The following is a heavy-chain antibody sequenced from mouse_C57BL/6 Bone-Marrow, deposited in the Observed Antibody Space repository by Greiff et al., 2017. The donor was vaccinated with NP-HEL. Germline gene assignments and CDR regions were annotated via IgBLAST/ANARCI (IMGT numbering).Heavy chain of an antibody. D-gene: IGHD2-4*01. CDR2: IYPRSGNT. Sequence: VKLMESGAELARPGASVKLSCKASGYTFTSYGISWVKQRTGQGLEWIGEIYPRSGNTYYNEKFKGKATLTADKSSSTAYMELRSLTSEDSAVYFCARAEFYYDYGDYWGQGTSVTVSS. V-gene: IGHV1-81*01. CDR1: GYTFTSYG. J-gene: IGHJ4*01. CDR3: ARAEFYYDYGDY.